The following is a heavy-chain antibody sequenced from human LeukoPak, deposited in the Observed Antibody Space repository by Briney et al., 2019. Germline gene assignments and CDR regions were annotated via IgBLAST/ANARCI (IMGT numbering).Heavy chain of an antibody. CDR1: GGSISSYY. Sequence: SETLSLTCTVSGGSISSYYWSWIRQPPGKGLEWIGYIYYSGSTNYNPSLKSRVTISVDRSKNQFSLKLSSVTAADTAVYYCARGVTIFSTYWYFDLWGRGTLVTVSS. CDR2: IYYSGST. D-gene: IGHD3-9*01. V-gene: IGHV4-59*12. J-gene: IGHJ2*01. CDR3: ARGVTIFSTYWYFDL.